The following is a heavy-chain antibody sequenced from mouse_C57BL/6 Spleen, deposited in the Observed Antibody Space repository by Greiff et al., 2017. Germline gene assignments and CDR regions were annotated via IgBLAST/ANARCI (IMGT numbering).Heavy chain of an antibody. CDR2: ISYDGSN. D-gene: IGHD2-10*02. CDR3: ARGQYHGGFAY. Sequence: EVQLQQSGPGLVKPSQSLSLTCSVTGYSITSGYYWNWIRQFPGNKLEWMGYISYDGSNNYNPSLKNRISITRDTSKNQFFLKLNSVTTEDTATYYCARGQYHGGFAYWGQGTLVTVSA. J-gene: IGHJ3*01. V-gene: IGHV3-6*01. CDR1: GYSITSGYY.